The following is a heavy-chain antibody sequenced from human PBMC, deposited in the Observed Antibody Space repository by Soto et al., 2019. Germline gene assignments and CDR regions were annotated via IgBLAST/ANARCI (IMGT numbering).Heavy chain of an antibody. V-gene: IGHV3-53*01. J-gene: IGHJ4*02. CDR2: IVSGGST. Sequence: EVQVVESGGDLIQPGGSLRLSCAASGFKVGSSYVTWVRQAPGKGLEWVSVIVSGGSTHYADYVTGRFTVSRDVSNKTVYIHMSSLRAEDTAVYFCATDSPNVGIGYFDAWGLGTLVTVSS. CDR3: ATDSPNVGIGYFDA. CDR1: GFKVGSSY. D-gene: IGHD1-26*01.